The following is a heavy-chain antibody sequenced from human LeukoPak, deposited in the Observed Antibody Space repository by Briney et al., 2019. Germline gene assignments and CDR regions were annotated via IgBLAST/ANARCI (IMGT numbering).Heavy chain of an antibody. J-gene: IGHJ5*02. V-gene: IGHV3-7*01. Sequence: PGGSLRLSCAVSGFTFSNYGMHWVRQAPGKGLEWVANIKQDGSEQYYVGSVKGRFTISRDNAKNSLSLQMNSLRAEDTAVYYCARPLMYYYGSETYFWFDPWGQGTLVTVSS. CDR2: IKQDGSEQ. CDR1: GFTFSNYG. CDR3: ARPLMYYYGSETYFWFDP. D-gene: IGHD3-10*01.